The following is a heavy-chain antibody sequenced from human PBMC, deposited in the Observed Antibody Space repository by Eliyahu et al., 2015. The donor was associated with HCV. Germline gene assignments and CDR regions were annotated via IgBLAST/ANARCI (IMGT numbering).Heavy chain of an antibody. D-gene: IGHD3-22*01. V-gene: IGHV1-18*01. CDR3: ARDLVGYDSSGYYYGY. Sequence: QVXLVQSGAEVKKPGASVKVSCXASGYXFTSYGISWVRXAPGQGLEXMGWISAYNGXTNYAQKLQGRVTXTTDTSTSTAYMELRSXRSDDTAVYYCARDLVGYDSSGYYYGYWGQGTLVTVSS. CDR2: ISAYNGXT. CDR1: GYXFTSYG. J-gene: IGHJ4*02.